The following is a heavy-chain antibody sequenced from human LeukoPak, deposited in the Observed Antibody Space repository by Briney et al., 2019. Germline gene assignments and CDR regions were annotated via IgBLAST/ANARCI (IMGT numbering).Heavy chain of an antibody. V-gene: IGHV3-30*03. CDR3: SRGYNSGWYTVDC. CDR1: GFTFSNYG. Sequence: GGSLRLSCVASGFTFSNYGMHWVRQAPGKGLEWVAVISYDGSNKYYADSVKGRFTISRDNSKNTLYLQMNNLRPEDTALYYCSRGYNSGWYTVDCWGQGTLVAVSS. J-gene: IGHJ4*02. CDR2: ISYDGSNK. D-gene: IGHD6-19*01.